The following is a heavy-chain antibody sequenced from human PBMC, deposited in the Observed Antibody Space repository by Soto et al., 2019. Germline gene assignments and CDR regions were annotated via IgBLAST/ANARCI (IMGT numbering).Heavy chain of an antibody. V-gene: IGHV3-74*01. CDR3: ASTPVQLWGVGMDV. CDR2: INSDGSST. CDR1: GFTFSSYW. D-gene: IGHD5-18*01. Sequence: GGSLRLSCAASGFTFSSYWMHWVRQAPGKGLVWVSRINSDGSSTSYADSVKGRFTISRDNAKNTLYLQMNSLRAEDTAVYYCASTPVQLWGVGMDVWGQGTTATVSS. J-gene: IGHJ6*02.